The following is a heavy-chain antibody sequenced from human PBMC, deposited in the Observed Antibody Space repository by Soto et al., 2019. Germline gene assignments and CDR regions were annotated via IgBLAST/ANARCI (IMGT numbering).Heavy chain of an antibody. CDR3: ARRYCISTSCHYYGMDV. D-gene: IGHD2-2*01. Sequence: QVQLVQSGAEVKKPGSSVKVSCKASGGTFSTYTINWVRQAPGQGLEWMGGIIPMFGTANYAQKFQGRVTITADESTSTAYMELSSLRSEDTAVYYCARRYCISTSCHYYGMDVWGQGTTATVSS. J-gene: IGHJ6*02. V-gene: IGHV1-69*12. CDR2: IIPMFGTA. CDR1: GGTFSTYT.